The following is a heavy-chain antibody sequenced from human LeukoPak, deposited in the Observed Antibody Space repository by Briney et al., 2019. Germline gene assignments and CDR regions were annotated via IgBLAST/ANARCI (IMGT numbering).Heavy chain of an antibody. D-gene: IGHD3-3*01. CDR2: IKQDGSEK. Sequence: GGSLRLSGAASGVTFSSYWMSWVRQAPGKGLEWVANIKQDGSEKYYVDSVKGRFTISRDNAKNSLYLQMNSLRAEDTAVYYCAGDYDFWSGFSPWGQGTLVTVSS. J-gene: IGHJ5*02. V-gene: IGHV3-7*01. CDR1: GVTFSSYW. CDR3: AGDYDFWSGFSP.